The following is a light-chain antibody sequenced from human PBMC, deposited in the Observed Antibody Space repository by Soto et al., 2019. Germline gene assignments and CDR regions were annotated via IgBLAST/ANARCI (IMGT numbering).Light chain of an antibody. Sequence: DIQMTQSPSSLSASVGDRVTITCQASQDITNYLHWYQHKPGKAPKLLIYTASNLETGVPSRFSGSGSGTHFRFTITSLQPEDIATYYCQRFDDLPYTFGQGTRLQIK. CDR1: QDITNY. J-gene: IGKJ2*01. CDR3: QRFDDLPYT. CDR2: TAS. V-gene: IGKV1-33*01.